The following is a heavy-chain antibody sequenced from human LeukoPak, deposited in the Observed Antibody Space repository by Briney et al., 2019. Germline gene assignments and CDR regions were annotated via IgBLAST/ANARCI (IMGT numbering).Heavy chain of an antibody. Sequence: PSGTLSLTCTVSGGSVSSGSFYWGWIRQPPGKGLEWIGNIYYSGGTKYNPSLNSRVTISIDTSNNQFSLKLNSATAADTAVYYCARDDVPYSAWGQGTLVTVSS. V-gene: IGHV4-61*01. CDR1: GGSVSSGSFY. J-gene: IGHJ5*02. CDR3: ARDDVPYSA. CDR2: IYYSGGT. D-gene: IGHD2-15*01.